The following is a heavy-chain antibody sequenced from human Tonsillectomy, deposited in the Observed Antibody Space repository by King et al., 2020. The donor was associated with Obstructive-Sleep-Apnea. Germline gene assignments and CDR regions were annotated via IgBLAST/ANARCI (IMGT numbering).Heavy chain of an antibody. CDR3: ARDRDSSSWSHDRNYYGMDV. D-gene: IGHD6-13*01. Sequence: VQLVESGGVVVQPGGSLRLSCAASGFTFDDYAMHWVRQAPGKGLEWVSLISWDVGSTYYADSVKGRFTISRDNSKNSLYLQMNSLRAEDTALYYCARDRDSSSWSHDRNYYGMDVWGQGTTVTVSS. V-gene: IGHV3-43D*03. CDR2: ISWDVGST. CDR1: GFTFDDYA. J-gene: IGHJ6*02.